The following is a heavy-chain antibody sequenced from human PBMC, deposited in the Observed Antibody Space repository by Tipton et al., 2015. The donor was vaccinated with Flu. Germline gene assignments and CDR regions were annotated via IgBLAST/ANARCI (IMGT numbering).Heavy chain of an antibody. J-gene: IGHJ2*01. V-gene: IGHV3-15*01. CDR1: GFTCSNAW. CDR2: IKSKTDGGTT. D-gene: IGHD2-8*01. Sequence: QLVQSGGGLVKPGGSLRLSCVASGFTCSNAWMSWVRQAPGKGLEWVGRIKSKTDGGTTDHAAPVKGRFTISRDDSRNTLYLQMNSLKTEDTAVYYCTTDKGYCTTASCQHFDLWGRGTLVTVSS. CDR3: TTDKGYCTTASCQHFDL.